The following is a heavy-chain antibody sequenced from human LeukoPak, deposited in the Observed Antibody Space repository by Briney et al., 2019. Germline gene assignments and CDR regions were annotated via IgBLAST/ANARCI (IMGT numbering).Heavy chain of an antibody. CDR3: ARFKYDFWSGYIDY. V-gene: IGHV4-59*08. Sequence: SETLSLTCTVSGGSIGSYYWSWIRQPPGKGLEWIGYIYYSGSTNYNPSLKSRVTISVDTSKNQFSLKLSSVTAADTAVYYCARFKYDFWSGYIDYWGQGALVTVSS. J-gene: IGHJ4*02. CDR2: IYYSGST. CDR1: GGSIGSYY. D-gene: IGHD3-3*01.